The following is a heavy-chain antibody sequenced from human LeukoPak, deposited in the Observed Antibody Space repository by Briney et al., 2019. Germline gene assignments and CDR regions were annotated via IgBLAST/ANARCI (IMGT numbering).Heavy chain of an antibody. CDR2: ISGSGGST. J-gene: IGHJ4*02. Sequence: PGGSLRLSCAASGFTFSSYAMSWVRQAPGKGLEWVSAISGSGGSTYYADSVKGRFTISRDNSKKTLYLQMSSLRAEDTAVYHCARALPTYDTSGYYYFDYWGQGTLVTVSS. CDR3: ARALPTYDTSGYYYFDY. CDR1: GFTFSSYA. D-gene: IGHD3-22*01. V-gene: IGHV3-23*01.